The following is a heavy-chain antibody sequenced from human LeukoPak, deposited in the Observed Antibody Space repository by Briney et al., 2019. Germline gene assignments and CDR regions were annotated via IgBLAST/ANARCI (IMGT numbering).Heavy chain of an antibody. CDR3: AKGGDLEWLFSYFDY. Sequence: GGSLRLSCAASGFTFSDYYMSWIRQAPGKGLEWVSYISSSGSTIYYADSVKGRFTISRDNSKNTLCLQMNSLRAEDTAVYYCAKGGDLEWLFSYFDYWGQGTLVTVSS. V-gene: IGHV3-11*04. CDR2: ISSSGSTI. CDR1: GFTFSDYY. J-gene: IGHJ4*02. D-gene: IGHD3-3*01.